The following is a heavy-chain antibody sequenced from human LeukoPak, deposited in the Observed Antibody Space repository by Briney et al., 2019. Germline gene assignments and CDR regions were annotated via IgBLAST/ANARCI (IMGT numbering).Heavy chain of an antibody. V-gene: IGHV4-59*12. CDR3: ARSKSRYGSGSYRAYYFDY. CDR2: IYYSGST. Sequence: SETLSLTCTVSGGSISSYYWSWIRQPPGKGLEWIGYIYYSGSTNYNPSLKSRVTISVDTSKNQFSLKLSSVTAADTAVYYCARSKSRYGSGSYRAYYFDYWGQGTLVTVSS. J-gene: IGHJ4*02. CDR1: GGSISSYY. D-gene: IGHD3-10*01.